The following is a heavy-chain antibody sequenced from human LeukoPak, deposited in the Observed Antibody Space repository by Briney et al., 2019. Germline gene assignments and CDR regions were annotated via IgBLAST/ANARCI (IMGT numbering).Heavy chain of an antibody. CDR2: ISSSSSYI. J-gene: IGHJ4*02. D-gene: IGHD1-26*01. V-gene: IGHV3-21*04. CDR3: AKGGKWDVTPFDC. CDR1: GFTFSSYS. Sequence: PGGSLRLSCAASGFTFSSYSMNWVRQAPGKGLEWVSSISSSSSYIYYADSVKGRFTISRDNSKNTLYLQVNSLRAEDTAVYYCAKGGKWDVTPFDCWGQGTLVTVSS.